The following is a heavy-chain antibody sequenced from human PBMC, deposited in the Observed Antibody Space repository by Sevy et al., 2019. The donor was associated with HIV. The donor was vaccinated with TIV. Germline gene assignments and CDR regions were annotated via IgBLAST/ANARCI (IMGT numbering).Heavy chain of an antibody. J-gene: IGHJ4*02. D-gene: IGHD3-22*01. V-gene: IGHV3-23*01. CDR3: AKDLAYDNTYLDF. CDR2: ISGSGVST. CDR1: RFTFSSYA. Sequence: GGSLRLSCAVSRFTFSSYAMNWVRQSPGMGLEWVSGISGSGVSTYYADSVKGRFTISRDNSRNTLYLQINSLRAEDTALYYCAKDLAYDNTYLDFWGQGTLVTVSS.